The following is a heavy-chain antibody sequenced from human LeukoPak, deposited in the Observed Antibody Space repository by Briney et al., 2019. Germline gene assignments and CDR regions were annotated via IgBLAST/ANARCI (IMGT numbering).Heavy chain of an antibody. CDR2: ISSSSSYI. J-gene: IGHJ6*03. CDR1: GFTFSSYS. Sequence: PGGSLTLSCAASGFTFSSYSMNWVRQAPGKGLEWVACISSSSSYIYYADSVKSRFTISRDNAKNSLYLQMNSLRAEDTAVYYCARDGYSYGYVNYYYYMDVWGKGTTVTVSS. CDR3: ARDGYSYGYVNYYYYMDV. V-gene: IGHV3-21*01. D-gene: IGHD5-18*01.